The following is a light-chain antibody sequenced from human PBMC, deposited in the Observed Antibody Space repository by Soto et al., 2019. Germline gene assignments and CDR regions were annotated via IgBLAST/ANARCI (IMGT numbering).Light chain of an antibody. Sequence: ETVMTQSPVTLSVSPGERATLSCRASQSVSNNLAWYQQKAGQAPRLLIYDVSTRATGIPARFSGSGSGTEFALTISSLQSEDFAVYYCQHYNNSPPWTFGQGTKVDIK. J-gene: IGKJ1*01. CDR2: DVS. CDR3: QHYNNSPPWT. V-gene: IGKV3-15*01. CDR1: QSVSNN.